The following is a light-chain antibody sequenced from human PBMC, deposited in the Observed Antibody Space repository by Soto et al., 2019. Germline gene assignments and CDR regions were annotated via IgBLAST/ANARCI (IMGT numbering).Light chain of an antibody. CDR2: GAS. V-gene: IGKV3-20*01. Sequence: EIVLTQSPGTLSLSPGERATLSCRASQSVSTNYLAWYQQKPGQAPRVLIYGASGRATGIADRFSGSGSGTDFTLTISRLEPEDFAVYYCHQYGSSPLTFGGGTKVEI. J-gene: IGKJ4*01. CDR3: HQYGSSPLT. CDR1: QSVSTNY.